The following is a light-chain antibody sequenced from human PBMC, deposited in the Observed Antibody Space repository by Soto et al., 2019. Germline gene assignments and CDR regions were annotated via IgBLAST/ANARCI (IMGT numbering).Light chain of an antibody. V-gene: IGKV3-20*01. CDR2: GAS. CDR3: QQYGSSPWG. CDR1: QSVSSSY. J-gene: IGKJ1*01. Sequence: EIVLTQSPGTLSLPPGERATLSCRASQSVSSSYLAWYQQKPGQAPRLLIYGASSRATGIPDRFSGSGSGTDFTLTISRLEPEDFAVYYCQQYGSSPWGFGQGTKVEIK.